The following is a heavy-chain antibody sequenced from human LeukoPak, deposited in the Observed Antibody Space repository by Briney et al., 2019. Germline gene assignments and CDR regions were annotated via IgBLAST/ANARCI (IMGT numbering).Heavy chain of an antibody. J-gene: IGHJ4*02. CDR1: GGSISSYY. D-gene: IGHD6-6*01. Sequence: SETLSLTCTVSGGSISSYYWSWIRQPPGKGLEWIGYIYYSGSTYYNPSLKSRVTISVDTSKNQFSLKLSSVTAADTAVYYCARDQLEYSSSPTRDYWGQGTLVTVSS. CDR3: ARDQLEYSSSPTRDY. V-gene: IGHV4-59*12. CDR2: IYYSGST.